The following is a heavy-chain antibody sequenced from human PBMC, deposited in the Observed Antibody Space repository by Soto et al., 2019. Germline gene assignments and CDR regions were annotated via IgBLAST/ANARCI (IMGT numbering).Heavy chain of an antibody. D-gene: IGHD3-10*01. CDR1: GDSISYYY. Sequence: QVQLQESGPGLVKPSETLSLTCTVSGDSISYYYWSWIRQPPGKGLECIGYVYYAGSTNYNPSLESRVTMSIDTSKKQFSLKLSSVSAADTAVYYCVSYDRQSGRYSLDYWGQGILVTVSS. CDR3: VSYDRQSGRYSLDY. V-gene: IGHV4-59*01. J-gene: IGHJ4*02. CDR2: VYYAGST.